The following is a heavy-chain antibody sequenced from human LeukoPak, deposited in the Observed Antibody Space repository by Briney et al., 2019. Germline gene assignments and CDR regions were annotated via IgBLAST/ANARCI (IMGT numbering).Heavy chain of an antibody. CDR3: ARDRRYYYDSSGPVGY. CDR1: GYTFTSYG. D-gene: IGHD3-22*01. CDR2: ISAYNGNT. Sequence: GASVKVSCKASGYTFTSYGISWVRQAPGQGLEWMGWISAYNGNTNYAQKLQGRVTMTTDTSTSTAYMELRSLRSDDTAVYYCARDRRYYYDSSGPVGYWGQGTLVTVSS. V-gene: IGHV1-18*01. J-gene: IGHJ4*02.